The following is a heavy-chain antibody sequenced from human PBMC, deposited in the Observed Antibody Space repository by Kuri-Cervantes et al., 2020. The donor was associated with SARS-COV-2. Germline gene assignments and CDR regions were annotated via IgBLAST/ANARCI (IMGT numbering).Heavy chain of an antibody. Sequence: SVKVSCKASGVSFDYRFLHWVRQAPGQALEWMGWITSFNGNTNYAQRFQDRVTITRDRSMSTAYMELSSLRSDDTAMYYCARSGPGAISREDGACDIWGQGTMVTVSS. CDR3: ARSGPGAISREDGACDI. J-gene: IGHJ3*02. CDR2: ITSFNGNT. CDR1: GVSFDYRF. D-gene: IGHD5-24*01. V-gene: IGHV1-45*01.